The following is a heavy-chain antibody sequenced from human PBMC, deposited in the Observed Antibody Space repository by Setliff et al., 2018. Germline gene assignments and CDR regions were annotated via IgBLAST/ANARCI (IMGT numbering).Heavy chain of an antibody. CDR2: IYYSGST. D-gene: IGHD2-21*01. J-gene: IGHJ4*02. CDR1: GGSISSYY. V-gene: IGHV4-59*06. Sequence: SETLSLTCTVSGGSISSYYWSWIRQHPGKGLEWIGYIYYSGSTYYNPSLKSRVTISVDTSKNQFSLKLSSVTAADTAVYYCARGRYSGYDFLYCGGDCYSLPDYWGQGTLVTVSS. CDR3: ARGRYSGYDFLYCGGDCYSLPDY.